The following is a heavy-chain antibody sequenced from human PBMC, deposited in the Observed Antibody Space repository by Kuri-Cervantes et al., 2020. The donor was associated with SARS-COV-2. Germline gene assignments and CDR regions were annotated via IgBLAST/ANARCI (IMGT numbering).Heavy chain of an antibody. CDR1: SSY. V-gene: IGHV4-39*01. D-gene: IGHD6-19*01. CDR2: IYYSGST. CDR3: ARRGAVAGTVPFFDY. Sequence: SSYWGWIRQPPGKGLEWIGSIYYSGSTYYNPSLKSRVTISVDTSKNQFSLKLSSVTAADTAVYYCARRGAVAGTVPFFDYWGQGTLVTVSS. J-gene: IGHJ4*02.